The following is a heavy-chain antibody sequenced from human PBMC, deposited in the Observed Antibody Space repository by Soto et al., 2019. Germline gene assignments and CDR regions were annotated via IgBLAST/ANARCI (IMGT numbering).Heavy chain of an antibody. CDR1: GFTFSSSE. CDR2: IHPSGQPI. CDR3: ASRASR. J-gene: IGHJ3*01. Sequence: GESLKISCAASGFTFSSSEMYWVRQAPGKGLEWVSYIHPSGQPIFYADSVKGRFTISRDNAKNSLYLQMSSLRAEDSAVYYCASRASRWGQGTMVTVSS. V-gene: IGHV3-48*03. D-gene: IGHD1-26*01.